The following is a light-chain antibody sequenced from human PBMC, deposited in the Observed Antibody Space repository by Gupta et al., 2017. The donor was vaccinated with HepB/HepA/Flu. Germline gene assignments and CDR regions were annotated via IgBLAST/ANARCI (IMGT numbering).Light chain of an antibody. J-gene: IGKJ3*01. CDR2: DAP. CDR1: EAVNSNY. V-gene: IGKV3-20*01. CDR3: QQYGSWPFA. Sequence: EIVLTQSPDTLSLFPGERATLSCRASEAVNSNYVAWYQQKPGQAPRLLIFDAPARATGIPDKFIGSVSGTEFTLTITRLEPDDFAVYYCQQYGSWPFAFGPGTKLNIK.